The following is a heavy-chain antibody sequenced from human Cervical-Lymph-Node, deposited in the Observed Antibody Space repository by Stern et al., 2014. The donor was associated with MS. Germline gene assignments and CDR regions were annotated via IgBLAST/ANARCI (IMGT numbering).Heavy chain of an antibody. CDR1: GGSITSGDYY. CDR3: ARDDGYCSGGTCPNWFDP. CDR2: IYYSGST. D-gene: IGHD2-15*01. Sequence: QVQLVESGPGLVKPSETLSLTCTVSGGSITSGDYYWSWIRQHPGKGLEWIGDIYYSGSTYYNPSLKSRVTISLDTSKNQFSLKLSSVTPADTAVYYCARDDGYCSGGTCPNWFDPWGQGTLVTVSS. V-gene: IGHV4-31*03. J-gene: IGHJ5*02.